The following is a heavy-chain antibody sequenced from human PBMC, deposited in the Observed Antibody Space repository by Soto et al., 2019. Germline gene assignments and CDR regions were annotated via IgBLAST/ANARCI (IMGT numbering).Heavy chain of an antibody. J-gene: IGHJ4*02. D-gene: IGHD6-19*01. CDR2: ISYDGSNK. CDR1: GFTFSSYG. Sequence: GGSLRLSCAASGFTFSSYGMHWVRQAPGKGLEWVAVISYDGSNKYYADSVKGRFTISRDNSKNTLYLQMNSLRAEDTAVYYCAKDHSSGWYKGEYYFDYWGQGTLVTVSS. V-gene: IGHV3-30*18. CDR3: AKDHSSGWYKGEYYFDY.